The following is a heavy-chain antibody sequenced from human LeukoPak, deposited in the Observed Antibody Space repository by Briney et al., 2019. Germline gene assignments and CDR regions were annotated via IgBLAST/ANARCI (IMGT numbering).Heavy chain of an antibody. CDR2: MNPNSGNT. D-gene: IGHD2-15*01. CDR1: GYTFTSYD. V-gene: IGHV1-8*01. Sequence: GASVKVSCKASGYTFTSYDINWVRQATGQGLEWMGWMNPNSGNTGYAQKFQGRVTMTRNTSISTAYMELSSLRSEDTAVYYCARGQGYCSGGSCYYLFDYWGQGTLVTVSS. CDR3: ARGQGYCSGGSCYYLFDY. J-gene: IGHJ4*02.